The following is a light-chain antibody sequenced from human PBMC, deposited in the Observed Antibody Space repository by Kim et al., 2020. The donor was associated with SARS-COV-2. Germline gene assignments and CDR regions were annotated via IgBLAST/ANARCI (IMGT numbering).Light chain of an antibody. CDR2: STD. V-gene: IGLV7-43*01. J-gene: IGLJ3*02. CDR1: TGAVTSDDL. Sequence: QAVVTQEPSLTVSPGGTVTLTCASSTGAVTSDDLPNWFRLKPGQVPRPLIYSTDKRHSWTPVRFSGSLLGDKAALTLSGVQPEDEAEYYCLLRYGGALWMFGGGTQLTVL. CDR3: LLRYGGALWM.